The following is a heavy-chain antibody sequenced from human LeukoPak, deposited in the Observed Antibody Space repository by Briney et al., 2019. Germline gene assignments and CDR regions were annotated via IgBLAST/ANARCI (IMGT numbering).Heavy chain of an antibody. Sequence: SETLSLTCTVSGGSISSGSYYWSWIRQPAGKGLEWIGRIYTSGSTNYNPSLKSRVTISVDTSKNQFSLKLSSVTAADTAVYYCARDLSYCSSASCYGFAFDIWGQGTMVTVSS. CDR3: ARDLSYCSSASCYGFAFDI. D-gene: IGHD2-2*01. V-gene: IGHV4-61*02. CDR1: GGSISSGSYY. J-gene: IGHJ3*02. CDR2: IYTSGST.